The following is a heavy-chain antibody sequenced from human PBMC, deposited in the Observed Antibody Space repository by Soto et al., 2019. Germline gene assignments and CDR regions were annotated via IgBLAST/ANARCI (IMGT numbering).Heavy chain of an antibody. CDR2: LSGSGAST. V-gene: IGHV3-23*01. CDR1: AFPFSTYA. J-gene: IGHJ4*02. CDR3: AKDLHGNSWNWGFAS. D-gene: IGHD7-27*01. Sequence: GASLRLSCAASAFPFSTYAMRCVRQAPGKGLEWVSCLSGSGASTYYADSVKGRFTISRDNSKNTLYRQMKRLRAEDRAVYDCAKDLHGNSWNWGFASWGQEPLVTV.